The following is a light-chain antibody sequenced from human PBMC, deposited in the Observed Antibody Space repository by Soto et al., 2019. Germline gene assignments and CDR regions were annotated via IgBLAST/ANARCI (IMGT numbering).Light chain of an antibody. Sequence: EIVMTQSPATLSVSPGERATLSCRASQSVSSNLAWYQQKPGQAPGLLIYGASTRATGIQARFSGSGSGTEFTLTISSLQSEDFAVYYCQQYNNWPPLTFGGGTKVEIK. CDR3: QQYNNWPPLT. CDR1: QSVSSN. J-gene: IGKJ4*01. CDR2: GAS. V-gene: IGKV3-15*01.